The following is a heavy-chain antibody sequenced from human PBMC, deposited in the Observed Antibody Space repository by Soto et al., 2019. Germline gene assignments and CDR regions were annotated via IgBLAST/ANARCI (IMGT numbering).Heavy chain of an antibody. J-gene: IGHJ4*02. CDR3: ARDYDGFDY. CDR2: IPHSGTV. Sequence: PSETLSLTCDVSSVSITSSNWWTWVRQPPGKGLEWLGKIPHSGTVNYNATLRSRVTISVDKPKNQLSLKLMSVTAADTAVYYCARDYDGFDYWGPGSLVTVSS. V-gene: IGHV4-4*02. CDR1: SVSITSSNW. D-gene: IGHD3-16*01.